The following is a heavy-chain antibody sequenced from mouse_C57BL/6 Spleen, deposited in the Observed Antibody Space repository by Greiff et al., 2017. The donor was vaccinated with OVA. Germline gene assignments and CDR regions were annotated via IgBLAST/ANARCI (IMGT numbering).Heavy chain of an antibody. D-gene: IGHD4-1*01. CDR3: ARDPGVYWYFDV. CDR2: ISDGGSYT. Sequence: EVILVESGGGLVKPGGSLKLSCAASGFTFSSYAMSWVRQTPEKRLEWVATISDGGSYTYYPDNVKGRFTISRDNAKNNLYLQMSHLKSEDTAMYYCARDPGVYWYFDVWGTGTTVTVSS. CDR1: GFTFSSYA. J-gene: IGHJ1*03. V-gene: IGHV5-4*03.